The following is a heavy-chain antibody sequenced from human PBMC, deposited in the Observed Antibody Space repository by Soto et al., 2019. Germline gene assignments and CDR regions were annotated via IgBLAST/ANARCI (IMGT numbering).Heavy chain of an antibody. J-gene: IGHJ4*02. Sequence: QITLNESGPTLVKPTQTLTLTCTFSGFSLSTSGVGVGWIRQPPGKALEWLALIYWDDDKRYSPYLKSRLTTTKDTSKHQAVLTTTNMDPVDTATYCCTHSTTGTGSFDYCGQGTLVTVS. V-gene: IGHV2-5*02. D-gene: IGHD1-1*01. CDR2: IYWDDDK. CDR1: GFSLSTSGVG. CDR3: THSTTGTGSFDY.